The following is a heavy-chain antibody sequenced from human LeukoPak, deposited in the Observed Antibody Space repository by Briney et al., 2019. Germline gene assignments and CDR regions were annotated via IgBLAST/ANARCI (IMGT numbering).Heavy chain of an antibody. CDR3: ATGGASVFLDAFDI. J-gene: IGHJ3*02. V-gene: IGHV3-30*03. D-gene: IGHD4-23*01. Sequence: GRSLRLSCAASGFTFSSYGMHWVRQAPGKGLEWVAVISYDGSNKFYADSVKGRFTISRDNSKTTLYLQMNSLRAEDTAVYYCATGGASVFLDAFDIWGQGTMVTVSS. CDR1: GFTFSSYG. CDR2: ISYDGSNK.